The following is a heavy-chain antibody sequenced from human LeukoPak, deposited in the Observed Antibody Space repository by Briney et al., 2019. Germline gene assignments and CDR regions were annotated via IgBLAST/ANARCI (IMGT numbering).Heavy chain of an antibody. J-gene: IGHJ6*02. D-gene: IGHD3-16*01. CDR3: ARATDDEFYLYYGMDV. CDR1: GGAFSGYY. Sequence: SETLSLTCAVYGGAFSGYYWSWIRQPPGRGLEWIGEISQSGSTNYNPSLKSRITMSVDTSKNQFSLQLRSMTAADTAVYFCARATDDEFYLYYGMDVWGQGTTVTVSS. V-gene: IGHV4-34*01. CDR2: ISQSGST.